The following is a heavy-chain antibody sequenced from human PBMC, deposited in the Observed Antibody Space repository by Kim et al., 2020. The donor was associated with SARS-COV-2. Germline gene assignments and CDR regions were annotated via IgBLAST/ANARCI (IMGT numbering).Heavy chain of an antibody. J-gene: IGHJ6*02. D-gene: IGHD6-13*01. V-gene: IGHV3-48*02. Sequence: GRFTISRDNAKTSLYLQMNSLRDEDTAVYYCARIYIRQLVPYYYYYGMDVWGQGTTVTVSS. CDR3: ARIYIRQLVPYYYYYGMDV.